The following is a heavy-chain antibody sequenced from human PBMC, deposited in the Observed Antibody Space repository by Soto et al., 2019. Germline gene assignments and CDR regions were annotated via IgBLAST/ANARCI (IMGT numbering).Heavy chain of an antibody. CDR3: ARHDLVRGVIINNWFDP. CDR1: GGSISSYY. CDR2: IYYSGST. D-gene: IGHD3-10*01. J-gene: IGHJ5*02. V-gene: IGHV4-59*04. Sequence: SETLSLTCTVSGGSISSYYWSWIRQPPGKGLEWIGYIYYSGSTYYNPSLKSRVTISVDTSKNQFSLKLSSVTAADTAVYYCARHDLVRGVIINNWFDPWGQGTLVTVSS.